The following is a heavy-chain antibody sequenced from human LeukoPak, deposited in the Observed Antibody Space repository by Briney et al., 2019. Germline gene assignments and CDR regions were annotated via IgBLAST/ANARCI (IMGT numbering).Heavy chain of an antibody. J-gene: IGHJ4*02. Sequence: GASVKVSCKASGGTFSSYAISWVRQAPGQGLEWMGRIIPILGIASYAQKFQGRVTITADKSTSTAYMELSSLRSEDTAVYYCAREPGPYYYYDSSGYLIYWGQGTLVTVSS. D-gene: IGHD3-22*01. CDR2: IIPILGIA. V-gene: IGHV1-69*04. CDR3: AREPGPYYYYDSSGYLIY. CDR1: GGTFSSYA.